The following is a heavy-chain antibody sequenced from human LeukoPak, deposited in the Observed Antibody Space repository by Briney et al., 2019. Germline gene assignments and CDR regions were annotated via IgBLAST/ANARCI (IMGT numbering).Heavy chain of an antibody. V-gene: IGHV3-7*01. D-gene: IGHD1-1*01. CDR1: GFTFSSYW. CDR3: ARSGNHYYYYYMDV. Sequence: GGSLRLSCAASGFTFSSYWMSWVRQAPGKGLEWVANIKQDGSERYYVDSVKGRFTISRDNAKNSLYLQMNSLRAEDTAVYYCARSGNHYYYYYMDVWGKGTTVTVSS. CDR2: IKQDGSER. J-gene: IGHJ6*03.